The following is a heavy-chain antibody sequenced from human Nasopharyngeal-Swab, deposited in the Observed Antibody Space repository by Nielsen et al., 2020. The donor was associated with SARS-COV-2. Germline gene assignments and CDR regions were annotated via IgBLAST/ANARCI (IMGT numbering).Heavy chain of an antibody. CDR3: ARVRTKTKYYDILTGLGGYFDY. CDR2: SYSGNGNT. Sequence: WVRQAPGQGFEWMVGSYSGNGNTGYAQKFQGRVTMTRDTSISTAYMELSRLRSDDTAVYYCARVRTKTKYYDILTGLGGYFDYWGQGTLVTVSS. J-gene: IGHJ4*02. D-gene: IGHD3-9*01. V-gene: IGHV1-2*02.